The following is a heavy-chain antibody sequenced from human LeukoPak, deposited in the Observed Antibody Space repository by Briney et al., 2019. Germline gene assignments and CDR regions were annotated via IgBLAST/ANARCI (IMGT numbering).Heavy chain of an antibody. CDR2: INHSGST. CDR3: ARSSRGCKDY. V-gene: IGHV4-34*01. CDR1: GGSFSGYY. Sequence: PSETLSLTCAVYGGSFSGYYWSWIRQPPGKGLEWIGEINHSGSTNYNPSLKSRVTISVDTSKNQFSLKLSSVTAADTAVYYCARSSRGCKDYWGQGTLVTVSS. J-gene: IGHJ4*02. D-gene: IGHD2-15*01.